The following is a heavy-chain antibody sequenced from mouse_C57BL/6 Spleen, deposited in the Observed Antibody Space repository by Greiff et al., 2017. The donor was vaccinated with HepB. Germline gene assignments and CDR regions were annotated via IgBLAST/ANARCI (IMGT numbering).Heavy chain of an antibody. Sequence: VQLQQSGPELVKPGASVKISCKASGYSFTGYYMNWVKQSPEKSLEWIGEINPSTGGTTYNQKFKAKATLTVDKSSSTAYMQLKSLTSEDSAVYYCARHGSSHYWYFDVWGTGTTVTVSS. CDR2: INPSTGGT. CDR1: GYSFTGYY. D-gene: IGHD1-1*01. CDR3: ARHGSSHYWYFDV. J-gene: IGHJ1*03. V-gene: IGHV1-42*01.